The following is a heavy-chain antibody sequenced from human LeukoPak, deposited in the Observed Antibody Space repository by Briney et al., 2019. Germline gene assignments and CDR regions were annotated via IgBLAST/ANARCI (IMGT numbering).Heavy chain of an antibody. CDR1: GFTFDDYA. CDR3: AKDRTFWYYDSSGYSFDAFDI. V-gene: IGHV3-9*01. Sequence: GGSLRLSCAASGFTFDDYAMHWVRQAPGKGLEWVSGISWNSGSIGYADSVKGRFTISRDNAKNSLYLQMNSLRAEDTALYYCAKDRTFWYYDSSGYSFDAFDIWGQGTMVTVSS. CDR2: ISWNSGSI. D-gene: IGHD3-22*01. J-gene: IGHJ3*02.